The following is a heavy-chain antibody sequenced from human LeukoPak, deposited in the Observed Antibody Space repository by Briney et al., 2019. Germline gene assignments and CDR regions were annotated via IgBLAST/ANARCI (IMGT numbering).Heavy chain of an antibody. J-gene: IGHJ5*02. CDR2: IYHTGST. D-gene: IGHD2-2*01. CDR1: GGSISNGNHY. CDR3: ARLQYCSGTSCYWFDP. V-gene: IGHV4-30-4*08. Sequence: TSETLSLTCTVSGGSISNGNHYWSWIRQHPGKGLEWIGYIYHTGSTYYNPSLKSRVTISVDTSKNQFSLRLSSVTAADTAVYYCARLQYCSGTSCYWFDPWGQGTLVTVSS.